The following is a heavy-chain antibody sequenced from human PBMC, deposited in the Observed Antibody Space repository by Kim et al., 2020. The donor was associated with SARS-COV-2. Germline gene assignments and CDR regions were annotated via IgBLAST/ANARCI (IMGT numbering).Heavy chain of an antibody. CDR3: ARVNS. J-gene: IGHJ5*02. Sequence: YAAGSAYYADSVKGRFTISRDNSKNTLYLQMNSLRAEDTAVYYCARVNSWGQGTLVTGSS. V-gene: IGHV3-66*01. CDR2: YAAGSA.